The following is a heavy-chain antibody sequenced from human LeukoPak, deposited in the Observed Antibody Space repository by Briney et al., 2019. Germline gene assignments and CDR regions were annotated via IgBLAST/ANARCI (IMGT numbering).Heavy chain of an antibody. CDR1: GGTFSSYA. J-gene: IGHJ4*02. D-gene: IGHD1-26*01. Sequence: GASVKVSCKASGGTFSSYAISWVRQAPGQGLEWMGRIIPILGIANSAQKFQGRVTITADKSTSTAYMELSSLRSEDTAVYYCARGSEWELFQGAFDYWGQGTLVTVSS. CDR2: IIPILGIA. V-gene: IGHV1-69*04. CDR3: ARGSEWELFQGAFDY.